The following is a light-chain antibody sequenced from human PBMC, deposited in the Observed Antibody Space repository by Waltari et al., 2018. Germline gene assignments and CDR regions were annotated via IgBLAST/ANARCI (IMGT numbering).Light chain of an antibody. CDR2: GAS. CDR3: QQYGSSPWP. CDR1: QSVSSSY. J-gene: IGKJ1*01. V-gene: IGKV3-20*01. Sequence: EIVLTQYPGTLSLSPGERATLSCRASQSVSSSYLAWYQQKPGPAPRVRLQGASNRATGIPARFGGSGSGTDFTLTIGRLDPEDFSLYYCQQYGSSPWPFDQGTKVAIK.